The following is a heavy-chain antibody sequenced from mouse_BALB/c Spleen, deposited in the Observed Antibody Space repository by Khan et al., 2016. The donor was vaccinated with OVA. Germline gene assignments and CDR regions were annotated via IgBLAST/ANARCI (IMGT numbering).Heavy chain of an antibody. Sequence: QIQLVQSGAELVRPGASVKLSCKTSGYIFTSYWIHWVKQRSGQGLEWIARIYPGTDNTYYNEKLKDKATLPADKSTSTAYMQISSLKSEDSAVYFCAREEALYYFDYWGQGTTLTVAS. V-gene: IGHV1-76*01. J-gene: IGHJ2*01. D-gene: IGHD3-2*02. CDR1: GYIFTSYW. CDR2: IYPGTDNT. CDR3: AREEALYYFDY.